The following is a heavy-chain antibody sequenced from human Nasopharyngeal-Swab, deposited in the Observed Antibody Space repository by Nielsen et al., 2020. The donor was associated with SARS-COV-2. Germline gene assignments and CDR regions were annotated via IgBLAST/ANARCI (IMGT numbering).Heavy chain of an antibody. Sequence: WVRQAPGQGLEWMGWISAYNGNTNYAQKLQGRVTMTTDTSTSTAYMDLRSLRSDDTAVYYCARDRLEGGNYYYYYGMDVWGQGTTVTVSS. CDR2: ISAYNGNT. CDR3: ARDRLEGGNYYYYYGMDV. J-gene: IGHJ6*02. D-gene: IGHD3-16*01. V-gene: IGHV1-18*01.